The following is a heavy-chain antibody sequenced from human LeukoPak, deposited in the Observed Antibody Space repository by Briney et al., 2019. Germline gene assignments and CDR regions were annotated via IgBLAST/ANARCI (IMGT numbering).Heavy chain of an antibody. V-gene: IGHV3-7*01. D-gene: IGHD3-16*01. CDR2: IKQDGSEK. J-gene: IGHJ4*02. CDR3: ARGSYVWGSWYFDY. CDR1: GFTFSSYW. Sequence: GGSLRLSCAASGFTFSSYWMSWVRQAPGKGLEWVANIKQDGSEKYYVDSVKGRFTISRDSAKNTLYLQMNSLKAEDTAVYYCARGSYVWGSWYFDYWGQGTLVTVSS.